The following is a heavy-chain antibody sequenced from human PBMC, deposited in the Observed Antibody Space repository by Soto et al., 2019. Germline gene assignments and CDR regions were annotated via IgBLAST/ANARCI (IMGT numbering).Heavy chain of an antibody. V-gene: IGHV4-39*01. CDR2: ISHSGGT. D-gene: IGHD3-10*01. CDR1: GGSISSSSYY. CDR3: ARHDFYSGYSDAFDI. J-gene: IGHJ3*02. Sequence: PSETLSLTCTVSGGSISSSSYYWGWIRRPPGKGLEWIGSISHSGGTYYNPSLNSRLTMSVDTSKNQFSLRLSSVTAADTAVYYCARHDFYSGYSDAFDIWGQGTMVTVSS.